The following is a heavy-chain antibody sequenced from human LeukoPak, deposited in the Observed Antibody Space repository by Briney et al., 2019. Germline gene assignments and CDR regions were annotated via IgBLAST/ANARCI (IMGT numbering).Heavy chain of an antibody. Sequence: PGGSLRLSCAASGFTFSSYAMSWVRQAPGKGLEWVSLISWDGGSTYYADSVKGRFTISRDNSKNSLYLQMNSLRAEDTALYYCGAVAGTGPDYWGQGTLVTVSS. CDR2: ISWDGGST. J-gene: IGHJ4*02. CDR1: GFTFSSYA. V-gene: IGHV3-43D*03. CDR3: GAVAGTGPDY. D-gene: IGHD6-19*01.